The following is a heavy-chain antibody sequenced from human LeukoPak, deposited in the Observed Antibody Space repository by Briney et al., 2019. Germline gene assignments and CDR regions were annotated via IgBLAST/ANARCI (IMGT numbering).Heavy chain of an antibody. CDR1: GFTFRSYP. CDR2: ISGSGGST. Sequence: PGGSLGLSCAASGFTFRSYPMSWVRQAPGKGLEWVSAISGSGGSTYYADSVKGRFTISRDNSKNTLYLQMNSLRAEDTAVYYCAKAPPYKKYFDYWGQGTLVTVSS. D-gene: IGHD1-1*01. CDR3: AKAPPYKKYFDY. V-gene: IGHV3-23*01. J-gene: IGHJ4*02.